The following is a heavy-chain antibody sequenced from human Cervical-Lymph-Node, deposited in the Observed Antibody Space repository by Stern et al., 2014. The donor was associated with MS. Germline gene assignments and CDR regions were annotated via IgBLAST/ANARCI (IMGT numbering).Heavy chain of an antibody. CDR2: ISPYNGNT. V-gene: IGHV1-18*01. D-gene: IGHD4-11*01. Sequence: QMQLVQSGAEVKKPGASVNVSCKTSGYTFTYYAISWIRQAPGQGLEWVGWISPYNGNTNFVQKRQGRVAMTTDTSTSTAYMELRSLRSDDTAVYYCARDDDYTRRAIDYWGQGTLVTVSS. CDR3: ARDDDYTRRAIDY. J-gene: IGHJ4*02. CDR1: GYTFTYYA.